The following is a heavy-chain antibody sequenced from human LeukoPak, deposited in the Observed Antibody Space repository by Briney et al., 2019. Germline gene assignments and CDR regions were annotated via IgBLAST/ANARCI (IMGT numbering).Heavy chain of an antibody. Sequence: PSETLSLTCTVSGGSISSYYWSWIRQPPGKGLEWIGYICYSGSTNYNPSLKSRVTISVDTSKNQFSLKLSSVTAADTAVYYCARVQQYYDILTGYLNWFDPWGQGTLVTVSS. CDR2: ICYSGST. D-gene: IGHD3-9*01. CDR1: GGSISSYY. J-gene: IGHJ5*02. V-gene: IGHV4-59*01. CDR3: ARVQQYYDILTGYLNWFDP.